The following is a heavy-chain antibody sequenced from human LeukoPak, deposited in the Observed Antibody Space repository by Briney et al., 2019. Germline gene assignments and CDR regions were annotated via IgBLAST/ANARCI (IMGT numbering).Heavy chain of an antibody. D-gene: IGHD6-19*01. V-gene: IGHV3-48*01. CDR1: GFNFNIYS. CDR3: ARSGWYDDFDY. Sequence: GGSLRLSCAASGFNFNIYSMNWVRQAPGKGLEWISYLSRSTTIICYADSVKGRFTISRDNAKSSLYLQMNSLRAEDTAMYYCARSGWYDDFDYLGQGTLVTVSS. CDR2: LSRSTTII. J-gene: IGHJ4*02.